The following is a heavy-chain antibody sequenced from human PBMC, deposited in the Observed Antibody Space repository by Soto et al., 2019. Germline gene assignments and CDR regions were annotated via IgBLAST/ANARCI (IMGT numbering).Heavy chain of an antibody. Sequence: QVQLVESGGGVVQPGRSLRLSCAASGFTFSSYGMHWVSQAPGRGLEWVAVISYDGSNKYYADSVKGRFTISRDNSKNTLYLQMNSLRAEDTAVYYCAKVDSSGWYLGEPIYYFDSWGQGTLVTVSS. J-gene: IGHJ4*02. V-gene: IGHV3-30*18. CDR2: ISYDGSNK. D-gene: IGHD6-19*01. CDR1: GFTFSSYG. CDR3: AKVDSSGWYLGEPIYYFDS.